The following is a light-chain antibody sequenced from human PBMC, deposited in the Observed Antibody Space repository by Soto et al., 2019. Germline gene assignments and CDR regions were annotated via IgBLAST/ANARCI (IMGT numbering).Light chain of an antibody. J-gene: IGKJ1*01. CDR1: QSVGSN. V-gene: IGKV3-20*01. Sequence: EIVLTQSPGTLSLSPGERATLSCRASQSVGSNLAWYQQKPGQAPRLLIYGAFNRATGIPDRFSGSGSGTDFTLTISRLEPEDFAVYYCQQYGRSPRTFGQGTKVDIK. CDR3: QQYGRSPRT. CDR2: GAF.